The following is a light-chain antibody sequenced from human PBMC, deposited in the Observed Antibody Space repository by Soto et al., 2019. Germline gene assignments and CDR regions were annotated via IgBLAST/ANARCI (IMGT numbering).Light chain of an antibody. CDR2: DAS. J-gene: IGKJ1*01. CDR3: QQYNSFWT. Sequence: DIQMTQSPSTLSASVGDRVTITCRASQSISSWLAWYQQKPGKAPRLLIYDASYLERGVPSRFSGSGSGTEFTLTISDLQPDDRATDYCQQYNSFWTFGQGTKVEI. CDR1: QSISSW. V-gene: IGKV1-5*01.